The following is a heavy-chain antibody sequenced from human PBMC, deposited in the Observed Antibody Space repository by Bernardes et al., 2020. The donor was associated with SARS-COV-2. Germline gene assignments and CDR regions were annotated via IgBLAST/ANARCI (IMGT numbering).Heavy chain of an antibody. D-gene: IGHD1-26*01. V-gene: IGHV3-23*01. CDR1: GFTFSSYA. Sequence: GSLRLSCAASGFTFSSYAMSWVRQAPGKGLEWVSGFSGSGGDTYYADSVKGRVTISRDNSKDTLTLQMNSLRAEDTAVYYCARYRSGSYPYYYYPMDVWGQGTTVTVSS. CDR2: FSGSGGDT. J-gene: IGHJ6*02. CDR3: ARYRSGSYPYYYYPMDV.